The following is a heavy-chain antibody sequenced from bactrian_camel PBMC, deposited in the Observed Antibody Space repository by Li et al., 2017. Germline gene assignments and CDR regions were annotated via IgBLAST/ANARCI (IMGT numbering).Heavy chain of an antibody. Sequence: HVQLVESGGGSVQAGESLRLSCVASGFAGSNFYMAWFRQAPGKEREGVAAIGTNGVSRLADSVKGRFTISRDNAKTTLYLQMNDLKPEDTAMYYCATGVYCAHELVPAEYDIWGQGTQVTVS. CDR3: ATGVYCAHELVPAEYDI. CDR2: IGTNGVSR. J-gene: IGHJ4*01. CDR1: GFAGSNFY. V-gene: IGHV3S1*01. D-gene: IGHD6*01.